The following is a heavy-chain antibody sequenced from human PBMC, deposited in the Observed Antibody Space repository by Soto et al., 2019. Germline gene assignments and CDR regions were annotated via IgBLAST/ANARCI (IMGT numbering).Heavy chain of an antibody. V-gene: IGHV3-15*07. D-gene: IGHD3-3*01. CDR1: GFTFSNAW. Sequence: EVQLVESGGGLVKPGGSLRLSCAASGFTFSNAWMNWVRQAPGKGLEWVGRIKSKTDGGTTDYAAPVKGRFTISRDDSKNTLYLQMNSLKTEDTAVYYCTKGLFDFWSGYYHNGFDPWGQGTLVTVSS. CDR3: TKGLFDFWSGYYHNGFDP. J-gene: IGHJ5*02. CDR2: IKSKTDGGTT.